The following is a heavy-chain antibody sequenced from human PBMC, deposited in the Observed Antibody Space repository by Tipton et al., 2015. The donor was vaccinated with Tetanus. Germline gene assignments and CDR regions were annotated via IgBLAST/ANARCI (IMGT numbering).Heavy chain of an antibody. CDR1: GGTFNNYF. J-gene: IGHJ2*01. Sequence: LRLSCAVYGGTFNNYFWTWIRQPPGKGLEWIGEINYDGSTNYSPSLKSRVTLSLDTTKKQVSLKLSSVTAADTAVYYCARVGAWTIPRDAVKRGSFWYFDLWGRGSLVTVSS. CDR3: ARVGAWTIPRDAVKRGSFWYFDL. CDR2: INYDGST. V-gene: IGHV4-34*01. D-gene: IGHD3-16*01.